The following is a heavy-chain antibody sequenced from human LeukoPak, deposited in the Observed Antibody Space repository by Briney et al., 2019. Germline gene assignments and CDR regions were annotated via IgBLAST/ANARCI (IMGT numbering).Heavy chain of an antibody. CDR2: IYYSGST. V-gene: IGHV4-59*08. CDR1: GGSISSYY. D-gene: IGHD3-3*01. Sequence: SETLSLTCTVSGGSISSYYWSWIRQPPGKGLEWIGYIYYSGSTNYNPSLKSRVTISVDTSKNQFSLKLSSVTAADTAVYYCARVAEDFGVVIAPRSDYWGQGTLVTVSS. J-gene: IGHJ4*02. CDR3: ARVAEDFGVVIAPRSDY.